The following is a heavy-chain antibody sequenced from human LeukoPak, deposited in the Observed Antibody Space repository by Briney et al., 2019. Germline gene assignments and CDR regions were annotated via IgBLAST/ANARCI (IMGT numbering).Heavy chain of an antibody. Sequence: PSETLSLTCTVSGGSISSSSYYWGWIRQPPGKGLEWIGSIYYSGSTYYNPSLKSRVTISVDTSKNQFSLKLSSVTAADTAVYYCARVAPVYAYFDYWGQGTLVTVSS. J-gene: IGHJ4*02. CDR1: GGSISSSSYY. CDR2: IYYSGST. CDR3: ARVAPVYAYFDY. D-gene: IGHD6-6*01. V-gene: IGHV4-39*07.